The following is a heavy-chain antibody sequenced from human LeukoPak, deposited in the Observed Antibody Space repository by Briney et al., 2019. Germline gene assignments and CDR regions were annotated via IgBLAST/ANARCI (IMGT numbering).Heavy chain of an antibody. CDR3: ARYRGGLVPLDY. CDR1: GGTFSSYA. V-gene: IGHV1-46*01. D-gene: IGHD6-6*01. J-gene: IGHJ4*02. CDR2: INPSGGST. Sequence: ASVKVSCKASGGTFSSYAISWVRQAPGQGLEWMGIINPSGGSTSYAQKFQGRVTMTRDTSTSTVYMELSSLRSEDTAVYYCARYRGGLVPLDYWGQGTLVTVSS.